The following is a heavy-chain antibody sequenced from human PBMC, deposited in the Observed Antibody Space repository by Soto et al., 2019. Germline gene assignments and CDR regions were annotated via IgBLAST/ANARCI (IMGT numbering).Heavy chain of an antibody. J-gene: IGHJ5*02. Sequence: QVQLVQSGAEVKKPGSSVKVSCKASGGTFSSYAISWVRQAPGQGLEWMGGLIPLFGTANYAQKFQGRVTITADESTSTAYMELSSLRSEDTVVYYCARHCVPLGLNWFDPRGQGTLVTASS. V-gene: IGHV1-69*01. CDR2: LIPLFGTA. CDR1: GGTFSSYA. D-gene: IGHD2-21*01. CDR3: ARHCVPLGLNWFDP.